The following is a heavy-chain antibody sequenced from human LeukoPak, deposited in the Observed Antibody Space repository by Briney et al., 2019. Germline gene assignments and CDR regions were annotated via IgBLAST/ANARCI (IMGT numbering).Heavy chain of an antibody. J-gene: IGHJ6*03. CDR3: ARGGATITYYYYYMDV. CDR2: INTNTGNP. Sequence: GASVKVSCKASGYTFATYTINWVRQAPGQGLEWMGWINTNTGNPTYAQGFTGRFVFSLDTSVSTAYLQISSLKAEDTAVYYCARGGATITYYYYYMDVWGKGTTVTVSS. CDR1: GYTFATYT. D-gene: IGHD5-12*01. V-gene: IGHV7-4-1*02.